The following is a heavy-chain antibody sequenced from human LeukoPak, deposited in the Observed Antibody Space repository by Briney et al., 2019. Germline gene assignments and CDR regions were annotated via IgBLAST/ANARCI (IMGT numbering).Heavy chain of an antibody. CDR3: ARDIWVAATGDY. CDR2: ISGYNGNT. D-gene: IGHD2-15*01. V-gene: IGHV1-18*01. Sequence: ASVKVSCKASGYTFTNYGLSWVRQAPGQGLEWMGWISGYNGNTKYVQKLQGRVTMTRDTSISTAYMELSRLRSDDTAVYYCARDIWVAATGDYWGQGTLVTVSS. CDR1: GYTFTNYG. J-gene: IGHJ4*02.